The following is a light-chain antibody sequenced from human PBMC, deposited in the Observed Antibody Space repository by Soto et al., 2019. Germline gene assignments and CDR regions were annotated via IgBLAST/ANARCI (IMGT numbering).Light chain of an antibody. CDR1: QSVSSSY. J-gene: IGKJ5*01. V-gene: IGKV3-20*01. Sequence: VLTQSPGTLSLSPGDSATLSCRASQSVSSSYLAWYQQKPGQAPRLLIYGAYSRATGIPDRFSGSGSGTDFTLTISRLEPEDFAVYYCQQYGSSPPITCGQGTRLEIK. CDR3: QQYGSSPPIT. CDR2: GAY.